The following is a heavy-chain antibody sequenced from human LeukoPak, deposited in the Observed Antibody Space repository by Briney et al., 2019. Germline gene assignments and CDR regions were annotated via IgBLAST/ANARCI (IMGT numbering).Heavy chain of an antibody. Sequence: GGSLRLSCAASGFTFSSYAVHWVRQAPGKGLEWVAVISFDGYNNYYADSVKGRFTISRDNPKNTLYLQMNSLRVEDTAVYYCARETEAFDYWGQGTLVTVSS. V-gene: IGHV3-30-3*01. J-gene: IGHJ4*02. CDR3: ARETEAFDY. CDR2: ISFDGYNN. CDR1: GFTFSSYA.